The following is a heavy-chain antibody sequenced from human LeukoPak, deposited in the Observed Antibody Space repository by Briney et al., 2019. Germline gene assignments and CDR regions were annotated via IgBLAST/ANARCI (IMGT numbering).Heavy chain of an antibody. CDR1: GDSISSSNSY. CDR3: ARQGPYYYDSSGYYYVAYFQH. CDR2: IYYSGNT. D-gene: IGHD3-22*01. V-gene: IGHV4-39*01. J-gene: IGHJ1*01. Sequence: SETLSLTCTVSGDSISSSNSYWGWIRQPPGKGLEWIGSIYYSGNTYYNASLKSRVTISVDTSKNQFSLKLTSVTAADTAVYYCARQGPYYYDSSGYYYVAYFQHWGQGTLVTVSS.